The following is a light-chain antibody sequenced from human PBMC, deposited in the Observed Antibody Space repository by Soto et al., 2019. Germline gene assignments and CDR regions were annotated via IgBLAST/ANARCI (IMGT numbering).Light chain of an antibody. CDR1: SSNIGAGYE. CDR2: ENN. CDR3: QSYDSSLSGYV. Sequence: QSVLTQPFSVSEAPGQRGTISCTGSSSNIGAGYEAHWYQQVPGTAPKLLLYENNNRPSGVPDRFSGSKSGTSASLAITGLQAEDEAEYYCQSYDSSLSGYVFGTGTKVTVL. V-gene: IGLV1-40*01. J-gene: IGLJ1*01.